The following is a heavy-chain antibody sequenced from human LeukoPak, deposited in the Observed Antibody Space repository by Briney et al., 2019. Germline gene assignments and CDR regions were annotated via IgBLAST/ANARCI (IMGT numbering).Heavy chain of an antibody. Sequence: TGGSLRLSCAASGFTFSNYAMHWVRQAPGKGLEWVSLISSGGTYEYYADSVKGRFTISRDNSKNTLYLQLNSLRAEDTAVYYCARESTYYYDSGSSGPHYFDNWGQGTLVTVSS. CDR3: ARESTYYYDSGSSGPHYFDN. CDR2: ISSGGTYE. CDR1: GFTFSNYA. D-gene: IGHD3-10*01. J-gene: IGHJ4*02. V-gene: IGHV3-30*01.